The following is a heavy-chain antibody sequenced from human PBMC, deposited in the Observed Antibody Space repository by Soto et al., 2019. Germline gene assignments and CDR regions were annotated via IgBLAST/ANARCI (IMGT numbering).Heavy chain of an antibody. V-gene: IGHV3-33*01. Sequence: VQLVESGGGVVQPGRSLRLSCAASGFTFSSYGMHWVRQAPGKGLEWVAVIWYDGSNEYYADSMKGRFTISRDNSKNTLYLQMNSLRAEDTAVYYCARDRSSTLDYWGQGTLVTVSS. CDR2: IWYDGSNE. CDR1: GFTFSSYG. D-gene: IGHD2-15*01. CDR3: ARDRSSTLDY. J-gene: IGHJ4*02.